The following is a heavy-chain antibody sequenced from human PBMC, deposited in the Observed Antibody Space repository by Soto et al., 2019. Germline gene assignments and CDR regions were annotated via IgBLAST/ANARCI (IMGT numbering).Heavy chain of an antibody. V-gene: IGHV3-23*01. CDR2: VGGSGEYT. CDR1: GFTFSNYA. Sequence: GGSLRLSCAASGFTFSNYAMIWVRQAPGKGLEWVSGVGGSGEYTYYADSVKGRFTISRDNSKNTVYLQISSLRAEDTAVYYCAKVLTGYYYYFEYWGQGTLVTVSS. J-gene: IGHJ4*02. D-gene: IGHD3-9*01. CDR3: AKVLTGYYYYFEY.